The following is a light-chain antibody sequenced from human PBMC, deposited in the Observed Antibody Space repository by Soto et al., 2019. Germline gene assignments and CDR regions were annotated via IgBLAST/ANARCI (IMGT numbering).Light chain of an antibody. CDR2: GAS. V-gene: IGKV3-20*01. J-gene: IGKJ1*01. CDR3: QQFGSSPWT. Sequence: EIVLTQSPGTLSLSPGERATLSCRASQSVSSSYLAWYQQKPGQAPRLLIYGASTRATGIPDRFSGSGSGTDFTLTFSRLEPEDFAVYYCQQFGSSPWTFGQGTTVEIK. CDR1: QSVSSSY.